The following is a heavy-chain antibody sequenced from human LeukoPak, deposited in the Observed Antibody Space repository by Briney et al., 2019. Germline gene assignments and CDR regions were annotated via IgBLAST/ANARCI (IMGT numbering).Heavy chain of an antibody. J-gene: IGHJ2*01. D-gene: IGHD3-22*01. CDR3: ARWRSYDSSGYYYDWYFDL. CDR2: IYYSGST. Sequence: SETLSLTCSVSGGSINSGGYYWSWIRQHPGKGLEWIGSIYYSGSTHYNPSLRSGVTISLDKSKNQFSLKLSSVTAADTAVYYCARWRSYDSSGYYYDWYFDLWGRGTLVTVSS. V-gene: IGHV4-31*03. CDR1: GGSINSGGYY.